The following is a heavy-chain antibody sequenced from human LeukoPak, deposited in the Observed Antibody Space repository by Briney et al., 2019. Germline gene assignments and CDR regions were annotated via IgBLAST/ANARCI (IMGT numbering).Heavy chain of an antibody. Sequence: QTGGSLRLSCAASGFTFSSYAMSWVRQAPGKGLEWVSAISGNGGSTYYADSVKGRFTISRDNSKNTLYLQMNSLRAEDTAVYYCAKDREVGYYYGSGSYGDLDYWGQGTLVTVSS. V-gene: IGHV3-23*01. CDR2: ISGNGGST. D-gene: IGHD3-10*01. CDR1: GFTFSSYA. J-gene: IGHJ4*02. CDR3: AKDREVGYYYGSGSYGDLDY.